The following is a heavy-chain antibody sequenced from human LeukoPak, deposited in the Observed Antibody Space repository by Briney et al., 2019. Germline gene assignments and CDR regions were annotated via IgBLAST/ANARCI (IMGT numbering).Heavy chain of an antibody. CDR1: GFTFSSYA. J-gene: IGHJ4*02. Sequence: GGSLRLSCAASGFTFSSYAMHWVRQAPGKGLEWVSSISSSSSYIYYADSVKGRFTISRDNAKNSLYLQMNSLRAEDTAVYYCARDNAMIVAADFDYWGQGTLVTVSS. V-gene: IGHV3-21*01. CDR2: ISSSSSYI. D-gene: IGHD3-22*01. CDR3: ARDNAMIVAADFDY.